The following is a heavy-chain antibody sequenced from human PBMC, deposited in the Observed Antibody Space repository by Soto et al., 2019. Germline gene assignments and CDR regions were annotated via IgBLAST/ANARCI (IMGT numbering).Heavy chain of an antibody. D-gene: IGHD6-13*01. CDR2: IDPSDSYT. Sequence: ESLKISCKVSVYSFTSYWISWFRQIPGKGLEWIGRIDPSDSYTNYSPSFQGHVTISRDNSKNTLYLQMNSLRAEDTAVYYCARESIGIAAAGTNYYYYGMDVWGQGTTVTVSS. J-gene: IGHJ6*02. CDR3: ARESIGIAAAGTNYYYYGMDV. CDR1: VYSFTSYW. V-gene: IGHV5-10-1*01.